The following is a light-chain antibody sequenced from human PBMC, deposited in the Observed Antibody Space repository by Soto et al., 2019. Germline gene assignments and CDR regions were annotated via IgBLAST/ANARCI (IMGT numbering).Light chain of an antibody. CDR1: SSDFGSYNR. J-gene: IGLJ1*01. Sequence: QSALTQPPSVSGSPGQSVTISCTGTSSDFGSYNRVSWYLQHPGKAPKLIIFEVNNRPSGVSNRFSGSKSGNTASLTISGLQAEDEADYYCSSYTTGSTLYVFGTGTKLTVL. CDR2: EVN. CDR3: SSYTTGSTLYV. V-gene: IGLV2-14*01.